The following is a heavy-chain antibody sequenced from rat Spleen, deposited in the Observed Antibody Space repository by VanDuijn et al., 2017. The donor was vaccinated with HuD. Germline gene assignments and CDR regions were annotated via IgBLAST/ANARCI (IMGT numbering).Heavy chain of an antibody. J-gene: IGHJ2*01. Sequence: EVQLVESDGGLVQPGRSLKLSCAASGFIFSDHYVAWVRQAPTKGLEWVATINYDGRSTYYRDSVKGRFTISRDNAKSTLYLQMDSLRSEETATYYCARRGGGSGFDYWGQGVMVTVSS. CDR1: GFIFSDHY. CDR3: ARRGGGSGFDY. D-gene: IGHD1-11*01. CDR2: INYDGRST. V-gene: IGHV5-17*01.